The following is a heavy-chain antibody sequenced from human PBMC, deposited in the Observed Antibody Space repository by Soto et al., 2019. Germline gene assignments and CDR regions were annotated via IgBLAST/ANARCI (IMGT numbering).Heavy chain of an antibody. CDR3: TAPRDEYGSGVSWFTYGMDI. CDR2: LDGAGGST. J-gene: IGHJ6*02. D-gene: IGHD3-10*01. V-gene: IGHV3-23*01. CDR1: GFTFSDYA. Sequence: GGSLRLSCLASGFTFSDYAMTWVRHVPGRGLEWVASLDGAGGSTYYADSVGGRFTISRDNSQNTLFLQMKRLTVDDTAIYYCTAPRDEYGSGVSWFTYGMDIWGQGTTVTV.